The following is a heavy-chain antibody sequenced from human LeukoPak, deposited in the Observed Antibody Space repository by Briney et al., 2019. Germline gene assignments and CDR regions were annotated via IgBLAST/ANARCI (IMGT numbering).Heavy chain of an antibody. CDR3: AKVIAVAGTPFDY. V-gene: IGHV3-23*01. D-gene: IGHD6-19*01. CDR1: GFTFSSYA. Sequence: GGSLRLSRAASGFTFSSYAMSWVRQAPGKGLEWVSAISGSGGSTYYADSVKGRFTISRDNSKNTLYLQMNSLRAEDTAVYYCAKVIAVAGTPFDYWGQGTLVTVSS. CDR2: ISGSGGST. J-gene: IGHJ4*02.